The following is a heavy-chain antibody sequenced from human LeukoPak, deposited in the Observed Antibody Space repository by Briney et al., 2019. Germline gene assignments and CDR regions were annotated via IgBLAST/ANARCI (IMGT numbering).Heavy chain of an antibody. CDR1: GYTFTGYY. D-gene: IGHD3-22*01. CDR2: INPNSGGT. J-gene: IGHJ4*02. V-gene: IGHV1-2*02. Sequence: ASVTVSCKASGYTFTGYYMHWVRQAPGQGLEWMGWINPNSGGTNYAQKFQGRVTMTRDTSISTAYMELSRLRSDDTAVYYCAPSSGYYPYYFDYWGQGTLVTVSS. CDR3: APSSGYYPYYFDY.